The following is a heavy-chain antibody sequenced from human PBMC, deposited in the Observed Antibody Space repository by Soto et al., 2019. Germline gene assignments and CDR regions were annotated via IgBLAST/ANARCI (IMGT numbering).Heavy chain of an antibody. CDR1: GGTFSSYT. CDR3: ASARYSSGGFGY. J-gene: IGHJ4*02. V-gene: IGHV1-69*02. Sequence: QVQLVQSGAEVKKPGSSVKVSCKASGGTFSSYTISWVRQAPGQGLEWMGRIIPILGIANYAQKFQGRVTITADKSTSTAYMELSSLRSEDTAVYYCASARYSSGGFGYWGQGTRVTVSS. D-gene: IGHD6-25*01. CDR2: IIPILGIA.